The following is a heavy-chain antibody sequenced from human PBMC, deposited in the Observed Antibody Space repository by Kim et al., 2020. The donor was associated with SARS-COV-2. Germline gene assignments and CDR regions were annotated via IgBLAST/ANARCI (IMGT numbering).Heavy chain of an antibody. Sequence: YYADSVKGRFTISRDNSKNTLYLQMNSLRAEDTAVYYCARGQSYGAPGGVWGQGTLVTVSS. D-gene: IGHD3-16*01. J-gene: IGHJ4*02. CDR3: ARGQSYGAPGGV. V-gene: IGHV3-33*01.